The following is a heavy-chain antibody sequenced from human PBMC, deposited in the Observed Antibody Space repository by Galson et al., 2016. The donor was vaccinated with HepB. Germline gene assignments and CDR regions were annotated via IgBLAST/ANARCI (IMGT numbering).Heavy chain of an antibody. Sequence: SETLSLSCAVSSDSINSKNWWSWVRQPPGKGLEWIGETSHSGNTNYSPSLKSRVTISLDKSKNQFSLNLKYMTAADTAVYYCASNRGGGSYFDSWGQGILVPVSS. CDR3: ASNRGGGSYFDS. CDR2: TSHSGNT. CDR1: SDSINSKNW. D-gene: IGHD3-16*01. V-gene: IGHV4-4*02. J-gene: IGHJ4*02.